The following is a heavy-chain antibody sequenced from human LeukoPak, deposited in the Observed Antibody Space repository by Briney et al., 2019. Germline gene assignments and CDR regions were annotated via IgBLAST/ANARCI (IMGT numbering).Heavy chain of an antibody. CDR3: ARGRYCSSTSCFRDFDY. J-gene: IGHJ4*02. D-gene: IGHD2-2*01. Sequence: ASVKVSCKASGYTFTSYAMNWVRQAPGQGLEWMGWMNPNSGNTGYAQKFQGRVTMTRNTSISTAYMELSSLRSEDAAVYYCARGRYCSSTSCFRDFDYWGQGTLVTVSS. V-gene: IGHV1-8*02. CDR1: GYTFTSYA. CDR2: MNPNSGNT.